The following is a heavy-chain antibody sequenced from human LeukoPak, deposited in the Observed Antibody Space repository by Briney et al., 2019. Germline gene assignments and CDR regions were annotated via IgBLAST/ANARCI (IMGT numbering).Heavy chain of an antibody. V-gene: IGHV4-59*01. CDR3: ARYGGGRGKPKFDY. CDR2: ISYSGTT. D-gene: IGHD2-15*01. Sequence: KPSETLSLTCTVSGGSINSYWWSWIRQPPGKGLEWIGFISYSGTTNYNPSLKSRVTISVDTSKNQFSLKMSSVTAADTAVYYCARYGGGRGKPKFDYWGQGALVTVSS. J-gene: IGHJ4*02. CDR1: GGSINSYW.